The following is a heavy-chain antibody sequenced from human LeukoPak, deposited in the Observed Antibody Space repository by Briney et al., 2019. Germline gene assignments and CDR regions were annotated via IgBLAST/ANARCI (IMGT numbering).Heavy chain of an antibody. CDR1: GFTFSSYG. CDR2: IRYDGSNK. V-gene: IGHV3-30*02. Sequence: GGSLRLSCAASGFTFSSYGMHWVRQAPGKGLEWVAFIRYDGSNKYYADSVKGRFTISRDNSKNTLYLQMNSLRAEDTAVYYCAKESLLRFLEWFFDYWGQGTLVTVSS. CDR3: AKESLLRFLEWFFDY. D-gene: IGHD3-3*01. J-gene: IGHJ4*02.